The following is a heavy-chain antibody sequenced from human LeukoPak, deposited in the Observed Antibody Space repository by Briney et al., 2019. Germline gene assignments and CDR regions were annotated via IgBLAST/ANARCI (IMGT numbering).Heavy chain of an antibody. D-gene: IGHD3-10*01. J-gene: IGHJ4*02. CDR1: GFTFSSYW. CDR3: SRDSASYYHDY. Sequence: PGGSLRLSCAASGFTFSSYWMHWVRQAPGKGLVWVSRINGAGSSTDYADSVKGRFTISRDNAKNTLYLQLNRLRADDTAVYYCSRDSASYYHDYWGQGALVTVSS. V-gene: IGHV3-74*01. CDR2: INGAGSST.